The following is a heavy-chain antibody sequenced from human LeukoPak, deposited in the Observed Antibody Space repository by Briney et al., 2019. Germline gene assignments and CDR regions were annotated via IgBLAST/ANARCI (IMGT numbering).Heavy chain of an antibody. V-gene: IGHV1-18*01. Sequence: ASVKVSCKASGYTFTSYGISWVRQVPGQGLEWMGWISAYNGNTNYAQKLQGRVTMTTDTSTSTAYMELRSLRSDDTAVYYCARESTYYDFWSGYDGLYYYYGMDVWGQGTTVTVSS. CDR2: ISAYNGNT. CDR1: GYTFTSYG. D-gene: IGHD3-3*01. CDR3: ARESTYYDFWSGYDGLYYYYGMDV. J-gene: IGHJ6*02.